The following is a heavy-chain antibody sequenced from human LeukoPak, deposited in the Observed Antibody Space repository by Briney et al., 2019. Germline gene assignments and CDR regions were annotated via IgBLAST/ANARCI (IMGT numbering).Heavy chain of an antibody. CDR2: ISGSGGST. Sequence: ETLSLTCAVYGGSFSGYYWSWVRQAPGKGLEWVSAISGSGGSTYYADSVKGRFTISRDNSKNTLYLQMNSLRAEDTAVYYCAKASVVRGVTHYFDYWGQGTLVTVSS. CDR3: AKASVVRGVTHYFDY. D-gene: IGHD3-10*01. J-gene: IGHJ4*02. CDR1: GGSFSGYY. V-gene: IGHV3-23*01.